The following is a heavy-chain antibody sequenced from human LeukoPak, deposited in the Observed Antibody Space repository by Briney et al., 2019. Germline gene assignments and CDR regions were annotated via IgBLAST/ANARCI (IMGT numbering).Heavy chain of an antibody. V-gene: IGHV3-20*04. CDR3: AKRIQSAMATGY. J-gene: IGHJ4*02. Sequence: GGSLRLSCAASEFTFDDYGMSWVRQGPGKGLEWVSGINWDGGSVGYADSVKGRFTISRDNTKNTLYLQMNSLRAEDTAVFYCAKRIQSAMATGYWGQGTLVTVSS. CDR2: INWDGGSV. CDR1: EFTFDDYG. D-gene: IGHD5-18*01.